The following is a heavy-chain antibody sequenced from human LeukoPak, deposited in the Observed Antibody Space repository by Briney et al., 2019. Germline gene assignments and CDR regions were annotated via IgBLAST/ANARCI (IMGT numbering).Heavy chain of an antibody. J-gene: IGHJ3*02. CDR1: GFTFSSYG. CDR2: ISYDGSNK. Sequence: TGGSLRLSCAASGFTFSSYGMHWVRQAPGKGLEWVAVISYDGSNKYYADSVKGRFTISRDNSKNTLYLQMNSLRAEDTAVYYCAKVWEPRAAHDAFDIWGQGIMVTVSS. D-gene: IGHD1-26*01. V-gene: IGHV3-30*18. CDR3: AKVWEPRAAHDAFDI.